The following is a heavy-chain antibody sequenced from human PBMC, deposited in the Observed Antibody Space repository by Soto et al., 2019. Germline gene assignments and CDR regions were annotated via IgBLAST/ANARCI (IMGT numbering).Heavy chain of an antibody. J-gene: IGHJ4*02. CDR1: GGSISSYY. CDR2: IYTSGCT. CDR3: ARDGSSGWYWGYFDY. V-gene: IGHV4-4*07. D-gene: IGHD6-19*01. Sequence: QVQLQESGPGLVKPSETLSLTCTVSGGSISSYYWSWIRQPAGKGLEWIGRIYTSGCTNYNPSLKSRCTMSLVTSNNQFSMKLSSVTAADTAVYYCARDGSSGWYWGYFDYWGQGTLVTVSS.